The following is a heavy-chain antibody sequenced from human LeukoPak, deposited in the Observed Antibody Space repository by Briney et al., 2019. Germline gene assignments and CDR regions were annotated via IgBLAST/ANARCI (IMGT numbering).Heavy chain of an antibody. CDR1: GVSISSSSYY. Sequence: NTSETLSLTCTVSGVSISSSSYYWGWIRQPPGKGLEWIGSIYYSGSTYYNPSLKSRVTISVDTSKNQFPLKVSSVAAADTAVYYCARGHSRTYYDIVTGADSYLYYFMDVWGKGTTVTVSS. J-gene: IGHJ6*03. V-gene: IGHV4-39*06. CDR3: ARGHSRTYYDIVTGADSYLYYFMDV. D-gene: IGHD3-9*01. CDR2: IYYSGST.